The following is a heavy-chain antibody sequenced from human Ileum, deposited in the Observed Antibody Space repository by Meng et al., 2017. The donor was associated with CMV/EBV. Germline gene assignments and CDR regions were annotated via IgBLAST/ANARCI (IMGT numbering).Heavy chain of an antibody. V-gene: IGHV3-7*01. J-gene: IGHJ4*02. CDR2: IRQDGSEI. CDR3: ARGARDSVYQYFDY. CDR1: GVTFSNYW. D-gene: IGHD3-22*01. Sequence: GGSLRLSCAASGVTFSNYWMSWVRQAPGKGLEWVANIRQDGSEIHYVDSVKGRFTMSRDNVKNSLYLQMNSLRADDTAMYYCARGARDSVYQYFDYWGQGALVTVSS.